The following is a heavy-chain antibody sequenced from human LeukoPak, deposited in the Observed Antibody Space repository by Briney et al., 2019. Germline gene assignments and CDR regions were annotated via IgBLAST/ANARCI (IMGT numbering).Heavy chain of an antibody. Sequence: GGSQRLSCTASGFIFSSYWMSWVRQAPGKGLEWVANIKYDGSEKYYVDSVKGRFTISRDNAKNSLYLQMNSLRAEDTAVYYCAREPPRERWFDTWGQGTLVTVYS. CDR3: AREPPRERWFDT. J-gene: IGHJ5*02. CDR2: IKYDGSEK. D-gene: IGHD1-1*01. V-gene: IGHV3-7*03. CDR1: GFIFSSYW.